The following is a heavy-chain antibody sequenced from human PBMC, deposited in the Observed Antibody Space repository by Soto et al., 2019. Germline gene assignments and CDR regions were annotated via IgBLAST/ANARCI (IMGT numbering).Heavy chain of an antibody. D-gene: IGHD2-21*02. CDR2: YDPPKDET. V-gene: IGHV1-24*01. CDR1: GYPLRELS. J-gene: IGHJ4*02. Sequence: GSVKVYCKDSGYPLRELSRHLVRQAPGKGLEWLARYDPPKDETLYAQTVKGRITVTEDTSAVTAYMELRGLTFDDSAVYYCATGDQLSAEVTGISFSFWGQGTRVTVSS. CDR3: ATGDQLSAEVTGISFSF.